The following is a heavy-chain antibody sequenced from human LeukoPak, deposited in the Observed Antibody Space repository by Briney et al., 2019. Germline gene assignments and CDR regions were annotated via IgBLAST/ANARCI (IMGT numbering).Heavy chain of an antibody. Sequence: PGGSLRLSCAASGFTFNDYAISWVRQAPGKGLEWVSVISGGTGGSTYYADSVKGRYTISRDNSKNTLYLQMNSLRAEDTAVYYCAKRGSSSWTQFDYWGQGTLVTVSS. V-gene: IGHV3-23*01. CDR2: ISGGTGGST. CDR3: AKRGSSSWTQFDY. D-gene: IGHD6-13*01. J-gene: IGHJ4*02. CDR1: GFTFNDYA.